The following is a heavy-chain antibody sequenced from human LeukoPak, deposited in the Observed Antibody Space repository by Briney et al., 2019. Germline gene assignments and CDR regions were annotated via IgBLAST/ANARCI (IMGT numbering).Heavy chain of an antibody. Sequence: ASVKVSCKASGYTFTNYDINWVRQATGQGLEWMGWMNPNSGNTGYAQKFQGRVTITRNTSISTAYMELSSLRSEDTAVYYCARGGQPGDYYDSSGYYPDFDPWGQGTLVTVSS. J-gene: IGHJ5*02. V-gene: IGHV1-8*03. CDR2: MNPNSGNT. CDR1: GYTFTNYD. CDR3: ARGGQPGDYYDSSGYYPDFDP. D-gene: IGHD3-22*01.